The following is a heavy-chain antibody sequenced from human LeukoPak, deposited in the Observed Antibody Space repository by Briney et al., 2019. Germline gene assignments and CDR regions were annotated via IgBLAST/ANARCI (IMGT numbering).Heavy chain of an antibody. CDR3: ARAHEVLAARAHAFDI. J-gene: IGHJ3*02. CDR2: IYHSGST. V-gene: IGHV4-30-2*01. Sequence: NPSQTLSLTCTVSGGSISSGGYYWSWIRQPPGKGLEWIGYIYHSGSTYYNPSLKSRVTISVDRSKNQFSLKLSSVTAADTAVYYCARAHEVLAARAHAFDIWGQGTMVTVSS. D-gene: IGHD2-15*01. CDR1: GGSISSGGYY.